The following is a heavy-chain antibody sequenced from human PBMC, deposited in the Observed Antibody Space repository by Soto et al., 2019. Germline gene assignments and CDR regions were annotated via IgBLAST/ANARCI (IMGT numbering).Heavy chain of an antibody. CDR3: ARGDYYDSSGPFSDAFDI. D-gene: IGHD3-22*01. CDR1: GFTFSSHW. J-gene: IGHJ3*02. V-gene: IGHV3-7*04. CDR2: IKPDGSEK. Sequence: PGGSLRLSCAASGFTFSSHWMSWVRQAPGKGLERVANIKPDGSEKWYVDSVKGRFTISRDNAKNSLYLQMNSLRAEDTAVYYCARGDYYDSSGPFSDAFDIWGQGTMVTVSS.